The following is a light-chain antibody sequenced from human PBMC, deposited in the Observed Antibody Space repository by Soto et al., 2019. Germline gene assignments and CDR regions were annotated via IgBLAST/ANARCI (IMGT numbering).Light chain of an antibody. V-gene: IGKV3-15*01. CDR3: QQYNDWPRWT. Sequence: ILMRQSPATLSVSPGERGTLSCSTSQSFNSDLAWYQQKPGQPPRLLIYGASNRALGVPARFSGSGSGTEFTLSISSLQSEDFAIYYCQQYNDWPRWTFGQGTKV. CDR2: GAS. J-gene: IGKJ1*01. CDR1: QSFNSD.